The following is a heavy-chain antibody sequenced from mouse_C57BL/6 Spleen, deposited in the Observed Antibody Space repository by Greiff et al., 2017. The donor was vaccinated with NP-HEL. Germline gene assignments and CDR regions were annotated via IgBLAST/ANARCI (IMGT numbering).Heavy chain of an antibody. CDR2: ISSGGSYT. V-gene: IGHV5-6*01. Sequence: EVQRVESGGDLVKPGGSLKLSCAASGFTFSSYGMSWVRQTPDKRLEWVATISSGGSYTYYPDSVKGRFTISRDNAKNTLYLQMSSLKSEDTAMYYCARQNYGSSYVRAMDYWGQGTSVTVSS. D-gene: IGHD1-1*01. CDR1: GFTFSSYG. CDR3: ARQNYGSSYVRAMDY. J-gene: IGHJ4*01.